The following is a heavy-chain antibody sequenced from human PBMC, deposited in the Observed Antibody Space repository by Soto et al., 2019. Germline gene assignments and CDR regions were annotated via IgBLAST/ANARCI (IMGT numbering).Heavy chain of an antibody. CDR3: ARDGLVAGYYYYYYGMDV. J-gene: IGHJ6*02. Sequence: GGSLRLSCAASGFTFSSYAMHWVRQAPGKGLGWVAVISYDGSNKYYADSVKGRFTISRDNAKNSLYLQMNSLRAEDTAVYYCARDGLVAGYYYYYYGMDVWGQGNTVTVSS. D-gene: IGHD6-19*01. CDR2: ISYDGSNK. V-gene: IGHV3-30-3*01. CDR1: GFTFSSYA.